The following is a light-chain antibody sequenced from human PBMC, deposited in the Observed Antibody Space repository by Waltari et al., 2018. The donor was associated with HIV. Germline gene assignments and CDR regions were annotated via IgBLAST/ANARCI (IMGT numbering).Light chain of an antibody. Sequence: DVPLTQSPSSASASVADTIPITCRASQGISGFLAWFQLQPGKAPKSLIYVASSSHSGVPSRFSGSGSGTDFSLTISSLQPEDFATYYCQQYDVYPLTFGGGTRVEIK. CDR3: QQYDVYPLT. CDR2: VAS. V-gene: IGKV1-16*01. CDR1: QGISGF. J-gene: IGKJ4*01.